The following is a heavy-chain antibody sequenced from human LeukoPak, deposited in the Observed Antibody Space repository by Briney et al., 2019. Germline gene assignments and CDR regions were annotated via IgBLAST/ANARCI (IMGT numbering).Heavy chain of an antibody. Sequence: SETLSLTCTVSGGSISRYYWSWIRQPPGKGLEWIGYIYYSGSTNYHPHLKSPVTISVNTSKNQLSLKLSSATAADTAVYYCARSQVGLDYWGQGNLVTVSS. V-gene: IGHV4-59*08. D-gene: IGHD1-26*01. CDR3: ARSQVGLDY. CDR2: IYYSGST. CDR1: GGSISRYY. J-gene: IGHJ4*02.